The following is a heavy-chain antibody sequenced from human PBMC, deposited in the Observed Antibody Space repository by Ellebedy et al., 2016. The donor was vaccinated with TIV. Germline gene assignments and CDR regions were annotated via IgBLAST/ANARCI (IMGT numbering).Heavy chain of an antibody. CDR2: INPNSGGT. CDR3: ARAGGDYNGYYYGMDV. J-gene: IGHJ6*02. V-gene: IGHV1-2*02. CDR1: GYTFTGYY. Sequence: AASVKVSCKASGYTFTGYYMHWVRQAPGQGLEWMGWINPNSGGTNYAQKFQGRVTMTRDTSISTAYMELSRLRSDDTAVYYCARAGGDYNGYYYGMDVWGQGTTVTVSS. D-gene: IGHD3-10*01.